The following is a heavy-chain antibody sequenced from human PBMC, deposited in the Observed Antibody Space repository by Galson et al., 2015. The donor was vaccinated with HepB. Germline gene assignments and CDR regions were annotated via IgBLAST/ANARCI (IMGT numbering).Heavy chain of an antibody. J-gene: IGHJ4*02. CDR1: GVSISSSLYY. D-gene: IGHD1-26*01. Sequence: LTCAVSGVSISSSLYYWGWIRQSPKKGLEWIGSIYYGGRTYFSPSLQSRVAMSVDTSKNQLSLTLNSVTAADTATYYCGRNSGIYYGHIYWGQGTLVTVSS. CDR3: GRNSGIYYGHIY. V-gene: IGHV4-39*01. CDR2: IYYGGRT.